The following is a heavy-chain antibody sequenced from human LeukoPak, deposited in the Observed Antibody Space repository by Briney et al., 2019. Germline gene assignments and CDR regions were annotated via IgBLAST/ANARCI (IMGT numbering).Heavy chain of an antibody. CDR1: GGSISSGRYY. CDR3: ARHCSSASCPLDY. J-gene: IGHJ4*02. Sequence: PSQTLSLTCTVSGGSISSGRYYWSWIRQPPGTGLEWIGYISYTGHTNSSPSLKSRVSISGATSKSQFSLKLSSVTAADTAVYYCARHCSSASCPLDYWGQGTLVTVSS. CDR2: ISYTGHT. V-gene: IGHV4-31*03. D-gene: IGHD2-2*01.